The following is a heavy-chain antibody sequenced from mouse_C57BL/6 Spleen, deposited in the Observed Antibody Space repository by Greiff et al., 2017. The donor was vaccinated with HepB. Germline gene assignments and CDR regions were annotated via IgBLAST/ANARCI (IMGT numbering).Heavy chain of an antibody. J-gene: IGHJ1*03. CDR3: ARDYYGSSYCYFDV. V-gene: IGHV1-82*01. D-gene: IGHD1-1*01. CDR2: IYPGDGDT. CDR1: GYAFSSSW. Sequence: VQLQQSGPELVKPGASVKISCKASGYAFSSSWMNWVKQRPGKGLEWIGRIYPGDGDTTYNGKFKGKATLTADKSSSTAYMQLSSLTSEDSAVYFCARDYYGSSYCYFDVWGTGTTVTVSS.